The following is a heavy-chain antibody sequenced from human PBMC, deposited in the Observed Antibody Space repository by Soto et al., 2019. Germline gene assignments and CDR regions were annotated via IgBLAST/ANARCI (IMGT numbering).Heavy chain of an antibody. CDR2: MNPNSGNT. D-gene: IGHD6-13*01. J-gene: IGHJ6*03. V-gene: IGHV1-8*01. Sequence: ASVKVSCKASGYTFTSYDINWVRQATGQGLEWMGWMNPNSGNTGYAQKFQGRVTMTRNTSISTAYMELSSLRSEDTAVYYCARVHPYCSSWYGHHYFYMDVWGKGTTVTVSS. CDR1: GYTFTSYD. CDR3: ARVHPYCSSWYGHHYFYMDV.